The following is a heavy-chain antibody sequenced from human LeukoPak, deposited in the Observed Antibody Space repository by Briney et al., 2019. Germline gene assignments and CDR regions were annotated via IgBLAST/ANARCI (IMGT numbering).Heavy chain of an antibody. Sequence: SETLSLTCTVSGGSISSYYWSWIRQPPGKGLEWIGYIYYSGSTNYNPSLKSRVTISVDTSKNQFSLKLSSVTAADTAVYYCAREIEQWGLAYYFDYWGQGTPVTVSS. CDR1: GGSISSYY. J-gene: IGHJ4*02. CDR3: AREIEQWGLAYYFDY. D-gene: IGHD2-8*01. CDR2: IYYSGST. V-gene: IGHV4-59*01.